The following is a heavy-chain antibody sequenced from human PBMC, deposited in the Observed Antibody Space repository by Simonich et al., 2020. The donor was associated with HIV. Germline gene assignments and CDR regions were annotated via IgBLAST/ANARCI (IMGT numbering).Heavy chain of an antibody. CDR1: GLTFSSYS. J-gene: IGHJ4*02. V-gene: IGHV3-21*01. D-gene: IGHD2-2*01. Sequence: EVQLVESGGGLVKPGGSLRLSCAASGLTFSSYSMNWVRQAPGKGLEWVSSISSSSSYIYYADSGKGRFTISRDNAKNSLYLQMNSLRAEDTAVYYCARDGRKGSSTSCSDYWGQGTLVTVSS. CDR3: ARDGRKGSSTSCSDY. CDR2: ISSSSSYI.